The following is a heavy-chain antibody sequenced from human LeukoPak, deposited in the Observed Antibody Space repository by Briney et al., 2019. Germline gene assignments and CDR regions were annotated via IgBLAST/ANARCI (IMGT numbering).Heavy chain of an antibody. Sequence: SQTLSLTCTVSGGSISSDDYYWSWIRQRPGKGLEWIGYIYYTGTTYFNPSLKSRITISLNMSKNQFSLKLTSMSAADTAVYYCARAPRYTNSWYYFDYRGQGTQVTVSS. CDR3: ARAPRYTNSWYYFDY. J-gene: IGHJ4*02. V-gene: IGHV4-31*03. CDR1: GGSISSDDYY. CDR2: IYYTGTT. D-gene: IGHD6-13*01.